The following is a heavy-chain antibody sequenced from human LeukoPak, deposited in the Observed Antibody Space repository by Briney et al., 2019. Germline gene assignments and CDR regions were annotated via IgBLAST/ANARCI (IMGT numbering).Heavy chain of an antibody. Sequence: GGSLRLSCAASGFTFSSYAMSWVRQAPGKGLEWVSAISGSGGSTYYADSVKGRFTISRDNSKNTLHLQMNSLRAEDTAVYYCAKVPAEYSSSWYYAYWGQGTLVTVSS. D-gene: IGHD6-13*01. CDR2: ISGSGGST. CDR3: AKVPAEYSSSWYYAY. V-gene: IGHV3-23*01. J-gene: IGHJ4*02. CDR1: GFTFSSYA.